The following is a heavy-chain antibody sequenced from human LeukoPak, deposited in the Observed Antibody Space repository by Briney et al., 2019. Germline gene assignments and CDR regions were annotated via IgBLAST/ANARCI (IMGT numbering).Heavy chain of an antibody. V-gene: IGHV3-74*01. CDR2: INSDGSST. D-gene: IGHD1-26*01. J-gene: IGHJ4*02. CDR3: ARDPSFYSGSYLGGFDY. Sequence: GGSLRLSCAASGFTFSSYWMHWVRQAPGKGLVWVSRINSDGSSTSYADSVKGRFTISRDNAKNTLYLQMNSLRADDTAVYYCARDPSFYSGSYLGGFDYWGQGTLVTVSS. CDR1: GFTFSSYW.